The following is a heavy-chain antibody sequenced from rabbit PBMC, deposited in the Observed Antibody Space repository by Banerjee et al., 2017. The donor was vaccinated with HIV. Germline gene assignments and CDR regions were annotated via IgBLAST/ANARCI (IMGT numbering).Heavy chain of an antibody. J-gene: IGHJ4*01. D-gene: IGHD4-1*01. CDR1: GFDFSSNA. V-gene: IGHV1S47*01. CDR3: ARDLAGVIGWNFNL. Sequence: QEQLVESGGGLVQPEGSLTLTCKASGFDFSSNAMCWVRQAPGKGLEWIGYIDPVFGSIHYASWAKGRFTISRTSSTTVTLQMTSLTAADTATYFCARDLAGVIGWNFNLWGQGTLVTVS. CDR2: IDPVFGSI.